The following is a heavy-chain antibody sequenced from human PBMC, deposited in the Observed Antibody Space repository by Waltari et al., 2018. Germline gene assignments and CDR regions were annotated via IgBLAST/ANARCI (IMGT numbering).Heavy chain of an antibody. CDR1: GFTFSSYS. D-gene: IGHD6-13*01. V-gene: IGHV3-48*04. CDR2: ISSSSSTI. Sequence: EMQLVESGGGLVQPGGSLRLSCAASGFTFSSYSMNWVRQAPGKGLEWVSYISSSSSTIYYADSVKGRFTISRDNAKNSLYLQMNSLRAEDTAVYYCARDPRSQYSSSWSAYFDYWGQGTLVTVSS. CDR3: ARDPRSQYSSSWSAYFDY. J-gene: IGHJ4*02.